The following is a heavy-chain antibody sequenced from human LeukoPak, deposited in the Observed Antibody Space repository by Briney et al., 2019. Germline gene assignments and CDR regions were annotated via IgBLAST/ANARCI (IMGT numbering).Heavy chain of an antibody. CDR1: GYSSTSYW. J-gene: IGHJ6*02. Sequence: GESLEISCKGSGYSSTSYWIGWVRQRPGKGLEWMGIIYPGDSDTRYSPSFQGQVTISADKSISTAYLQWSSLKASDTAMYYCARQQQLPGYYYYGMDVWGQGTTVTVSS. V-gene: IGHV5-51*01. CDR2: IYPGDSDT. CDR3: ARQQQLPGYYYYGMDV. D-gene: IGHD6-13*01.